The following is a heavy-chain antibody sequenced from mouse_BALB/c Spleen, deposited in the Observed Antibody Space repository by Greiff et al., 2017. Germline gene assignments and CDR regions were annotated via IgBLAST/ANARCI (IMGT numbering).Heavy chain of an antibody. CDR1: GYAFSSYY. CDR2: INPSNGGT. Sequence: QVQLQQSGAELVRPGSSVKISCKASGYAFSSYYMYWVKQRPGQGLEWIGEINPSNGGTNFNEKFKSKATLTVDKSSSTAYMQLSSLTSEDSAVYYCTRGPRWYFDVWGAGTTVTVS. V-gene: IGHV1S81*02. J-gene: IGHJ1*01. CDR3: TRGPRWYFDV.